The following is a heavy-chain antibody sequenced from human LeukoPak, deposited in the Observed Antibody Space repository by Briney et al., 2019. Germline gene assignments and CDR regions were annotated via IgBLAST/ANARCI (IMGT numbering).Heavy chain of an antibody. V-gene: IGHV1-2*02. CDR2: INPNSGGT. CDR1: GYTFTGDY. CDR3: ARGRGGYDNWFDP. Sequence: ASVKVSCKASGYTFTGDYMHWVRQAPGQGLEWMGWINPNSGGTNYAQKFQGRVTMTRDTSISTAYMELSRLRSDDTAVYYCARGRGGYDNWFDPWGQGTLVTVSS. D-gene: IGHD5-12*01. J-gene: IGHJ5*02.